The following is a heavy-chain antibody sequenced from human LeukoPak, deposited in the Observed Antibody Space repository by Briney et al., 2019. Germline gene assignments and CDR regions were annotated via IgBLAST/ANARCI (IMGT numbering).Heavy chain of an antibody. CDR3: AKCASGRSSFFDY. J-gene: IGHJ4*02. Sequence: GGSLALSCAASGFTFSTYAMSWVRQAPGKGLEWVSGISGSGDSTYYADSVKGRFTISRDNSENTLYLQMNSLRAEGTAVYYCAKCASGRSSFFDYWGQGALVTVSS. V-gene: IGHV3-23*01. D-gene: IGHD6-6*01. CDR2: ISGSGDST. CDR1: GFTFSTYA.